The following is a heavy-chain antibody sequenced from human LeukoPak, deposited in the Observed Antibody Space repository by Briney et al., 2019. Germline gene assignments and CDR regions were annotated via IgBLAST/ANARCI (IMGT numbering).Heavy chain of an antibody. V-gene: IGHV4-39*01. CDR1: GGSISSYY. D-gene: IGHD5-18*01. Sequence: SETLSLTCTVSGGSISSYYWGWIRQPPGKGLEWIGSIHYSGSTNYNPSLKSRVAISVDTPKNQFSLKLSSVTAADTAVYYCARHFNGYSNGPIDYWGQGTLVTVSS. CDR3: ARHFNGYSNGPIDY. J-gene: IGHJ4*02. CDR2: IHYSGST.